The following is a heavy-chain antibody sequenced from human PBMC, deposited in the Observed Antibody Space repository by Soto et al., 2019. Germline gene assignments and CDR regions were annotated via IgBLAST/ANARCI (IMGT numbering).Heavy chain of an antibody. D-gene: IGHD2-21*01. CDR2: VSDNGGSRGGT. J-gene: IGHJ3*02. Sequence: PGGSLRLSCKASGFMFNNSAMTWVRQAPGQGLQWVASVSDNGGSRGGTHYADSVKGRFTISRDNSKNTLYLQLDSLTGADTAVYYCARAKAVVIAALDIWGQGTMVTVSS. V-gene: IGHV3-23*01. CDR1: GFMFNNSA. CDR3: ARAKAVVIAALDI.